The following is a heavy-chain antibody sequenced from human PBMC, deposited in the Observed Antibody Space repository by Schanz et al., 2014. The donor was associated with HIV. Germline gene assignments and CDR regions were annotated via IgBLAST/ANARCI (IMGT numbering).Heavy chain of an antibody. V-gene: IGHV3-33*06. CDR1: GFTFSSHG. J-gene: IGHJ5*01. CDR3: AKDLRANYYGPQVDWFDS. Sequence: VQLMESGGGLVQPGRSLRLSCAASGFTFSSHGMHWVRQAPGKGPEWVAVIWYDGSHTYYADSVKGRFTISRDNSKSTLYLQMNSLRAEDTAVYYCAKDLRANYYGPQVDWFDSWGQGTRVTVTS. D-gene: IGHD3-10*01. CDR2: IWYDGSHT.